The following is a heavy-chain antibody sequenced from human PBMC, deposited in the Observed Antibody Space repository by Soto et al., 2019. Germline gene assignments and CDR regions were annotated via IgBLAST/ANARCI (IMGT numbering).Heavy chain of an antibody. CDR2: ISAYNGNT. Sequence: QVQLVQSGAEVKKPGASVKVSCKASGYTFTSYGISWVRQAPGQGLEWMGWISAYNGNTNYPQKLQGRVTMTTATPTRKAYMELRSLRSDDTPVYHCARDQGGSYYYWGQGTLVTVSS. CDR3: ARDQGGSYYY. CDR1: GYTFTSYG. J-gene: IGHJ4*02. D-gene: IGHD1-26*01. V-gene: IGHV1-18*01.